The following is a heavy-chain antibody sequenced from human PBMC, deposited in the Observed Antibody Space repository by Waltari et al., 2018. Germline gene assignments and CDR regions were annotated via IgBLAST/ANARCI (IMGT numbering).Heavy chain of an antibody. CDR2: IYSPGTT. CDR1: GGSISSYY. V-gene: IGHV4-59*01. D-gene: IGHD3-16*01. Sequence: QVQLRESGPGLVKPSETLSLTCSVSGGSISSYYWSWIRQPPGKGLQGIGYIYSPGTTNSTPPLKSRVSIGLDTPKNQFSRKLTSVPAGDTDVFYWGREGGGGEPQVVGPWGQGFLVTVSS. J-gene: IGHJ5*02. CDR3: GREGGGGEPQVVGP.